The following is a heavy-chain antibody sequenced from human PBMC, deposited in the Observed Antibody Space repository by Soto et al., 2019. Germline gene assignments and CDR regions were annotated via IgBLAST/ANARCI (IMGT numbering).Heavy chain of an antibody. CDR2: ISYDGSNK. J-gene: IGHJ3*02. V-gene: IGHV3-30*18. D-gene: IGHD5-12*01. CDR3: AKGRSGYNTLGAFDI. Sequence: GGSLRLSCAASGFTFSSYGMHWVRQAPGKGLEWVAVISYDGSNKYYADSVKGRFTISRDNSKNTLYLQMNSLRAEDTAVYYCAKGRSGYNTLGAFDIWGQGTMVTVSS. CDR1: GFTFSSYG.